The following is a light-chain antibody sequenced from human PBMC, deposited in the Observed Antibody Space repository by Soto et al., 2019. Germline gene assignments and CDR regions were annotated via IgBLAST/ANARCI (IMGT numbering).Light chain of an antibody. CDR2: NNN. CDR1: SSNIGSTT. J-gene: IGLJ3*02. CDR3: AAWDDSLNGVV. V-gene: IGLV1-44*01. Sequence: QSVLTQPPSASGTPGQRVTIACSGSSSNIGSTTVKWYQQLPGTAPKLHIYNNNQRPSGVPDRFSGSKSGTSASLAISGLQSEDEADYYCAAWDDSLNGVVFGGGTKLTVL.